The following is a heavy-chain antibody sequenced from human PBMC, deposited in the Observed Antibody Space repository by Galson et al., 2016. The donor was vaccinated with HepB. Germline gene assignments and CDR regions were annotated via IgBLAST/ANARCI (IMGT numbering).Heavy chain of an antibody. CDR2: IRSKAYGGTT. J-gene: IGHJ4*02. V-gene: IGHV3-49*03. Sequence: SLRLSCAASGFTFGDYAMSWFRQAPGKGLEWVGFIRSKAYGGTTEYAASVKGRFTISRDDSRSIAYLQMNSLKTEDTAVYYCTRGREKTLWTPPFDYWGQGALVTVSS. D-gene: IGHD3/OR15-3a*01. CDR3: TRGREKTLWTPPFDY. CDR1: GFTFGDYA.